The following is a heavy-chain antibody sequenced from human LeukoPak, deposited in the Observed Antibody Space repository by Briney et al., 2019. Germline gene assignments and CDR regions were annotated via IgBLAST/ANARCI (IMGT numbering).Heavy chain of an antibody. CDR1: GGSISSYY. Sequence: SETLSLTCTVSGGSISSYYWSWIRQPPGKGLEWIGYIYYSGSTNYNPSLKSRVTISVDTSKNQFSLKLSSVTAAGTAVYYCARRPGGYGFDYWGQGTLVTVSS. J-gene: IGHJ4*02. CDR3: ARRPGGYGFDY. D-gene: IGHD4-17*01. V-gene: IGHV4-59*08. CDR2: IYYSGST.